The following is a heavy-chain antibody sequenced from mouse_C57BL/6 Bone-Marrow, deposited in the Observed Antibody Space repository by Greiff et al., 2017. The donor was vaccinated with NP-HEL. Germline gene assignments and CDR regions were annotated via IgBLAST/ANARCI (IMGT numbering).Heavy chain of an antibody. D-gene: IGHD1-1*01. V-gene: IGHV2-2*01. CDR1: GFSLTSYG. Sequence: VQLQQSGPGLVQPSQSLSITCTVSGFSLTSYGVHWVRQSPGKGLEWLGVIWSGGSTDYNAAFISRLSISKDNSKSQVFFKMSSLQADDTAIYYCARNYYYGSRFAYWGQETLVTVSA. CDR3: ARNYYYGSRFAY. CDR2: IWSGGST. J-gene: IGHJ3*01.